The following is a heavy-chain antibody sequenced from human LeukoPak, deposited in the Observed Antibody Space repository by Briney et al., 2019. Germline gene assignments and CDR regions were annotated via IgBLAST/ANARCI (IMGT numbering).Heavy chain of an antibody. D-gene: IGHD6-13*01. J-gene: IGHJ4*02. CDR1: GYTFTIHG. V-gene: IGHV1-18*01. Sequence: GASVKVSCKASGYTFTIHGISWVRQAPGQGLEWMGWISVYNGNTNYAQRLQGRVTMTTDTSTSTVYMELRSLISDDTAVYYCATTSGAAAGTDYWGQGTLVTVSS. CDR3: ATTSGAAAGTDY. CDR2: ISVYNGNT.